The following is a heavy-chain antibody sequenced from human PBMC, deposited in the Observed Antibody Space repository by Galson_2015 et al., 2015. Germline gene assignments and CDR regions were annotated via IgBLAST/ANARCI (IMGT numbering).Heavy chain of an antibody. J-gene: IGHJ4*02. CDR3: ARDAATAFDSSGYSEPG. V-gene: IGHV3-11*01. CDR2: ISSSGSTI. D-gene: IGHD3-22*01. CDR1: GFTFSDYY. Sequence: SLRLSCAASGFTFSDYYMSWIRQAPGKGLEWVSYISSSGSTIYYADSVKGRFTISRDNAKNSLYLQMNSLRAEDTAVYYCARDAATAFDSSGYSEPGWGQGTLVTVSS.